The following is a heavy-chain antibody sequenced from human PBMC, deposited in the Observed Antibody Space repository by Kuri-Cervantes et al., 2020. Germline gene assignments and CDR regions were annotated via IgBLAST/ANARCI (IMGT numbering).Heavy chain of an antibody. J-gene: IGHJ4*02. CDR3: ARGLNIAAAANY. V-gene: IGHV3-20*04. CDR1: GFTFSRYA. Sequence: GGSLRLSCAASGFTFSRYAMHWVRQAPGKGLEWVSGINWNGGSTGYADSVKGRFTISRDNAKNSLYLQMDSLRAKDTAFYYCARGLNIAAAANYWGQGTLVTVSS. CDR2: INWNGGST. D-gene: IGHD6-13*01.